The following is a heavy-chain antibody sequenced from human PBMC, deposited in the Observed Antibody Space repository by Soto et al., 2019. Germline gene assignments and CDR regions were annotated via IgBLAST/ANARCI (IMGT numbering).Heavy chain of an antibody. CDR2: ISYDGNYN. V-gene: IGHV3-30*18. J-gene: IGHJ4*02. CDR1: GFPFSNYA. CDR3: AKDNDSGWYNPPAPIEN. Sequence: GGSLRLSCAASGFPFSNYAMSWVRQAPGKGLEWVAIISYDGNYNYYIDSVKGRFTISRDNSMNTVSLQMNSLRPEDTAVYYCAKDNDSGWYNPPAPIENWGQGTWVTVAS. D-gene: IGHD6-19*01.